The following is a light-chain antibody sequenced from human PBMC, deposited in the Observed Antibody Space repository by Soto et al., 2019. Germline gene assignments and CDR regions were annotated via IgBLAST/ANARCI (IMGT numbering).Light chain of an antibody. CDR3: GTWDSSLSVV. V-gene: IGLV1-51*01. CDR2: DND. J-gene: IGLJ2*01. Sequence: QSVLTQPPSVSAAPGQKVTISCSGSSSNIGKNYVFWYQQFPGTGPKLLIYDNDKRPSGIPDRFFGSKSGTSATLGITGLQTGDEADYYCGTWDSSLSVVFGGGTKLTVL. CDR1: SSNIGKNY.